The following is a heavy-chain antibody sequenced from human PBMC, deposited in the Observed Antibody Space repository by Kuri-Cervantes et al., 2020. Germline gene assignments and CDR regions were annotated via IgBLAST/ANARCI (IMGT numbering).Heavy chain of an antibody. CDR3: ARSKSSSWYDHYYYYYYGMDV. V-gene: IGHV3-21*01. J-gene: IGHJ6*02. CDR1: GFTFSSYG. D-gene: IGHD6-13*01. CDR2: ISSSSSYI. Sequence: LSLTCAASGFTFSSYGMHWVRQAPGKGLEWVSSISSSSSYIYYADSVKGRFTISRDNAKNSLYLQMNSLRDEDTAVYYCARSKSSSWYDHYYYYYYGMDVWGQGTTVTVSS.